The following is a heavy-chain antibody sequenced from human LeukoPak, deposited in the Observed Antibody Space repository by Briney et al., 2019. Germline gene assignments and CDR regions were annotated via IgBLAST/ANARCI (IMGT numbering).Heavy chain of an antibody. V-gene: IGHV3-33*01. CDR3: ARACLGPTTPYYGMDV. Sequence: GGSLRLSCAASGFTFSSDGMHWVRQAPGKGLEWVAVIWYDGSNKYYADSVKGRFTISRDNSKNTLYLQMNSLRAEDTAVYYCARACLGPTTPYYGMDVWGQGTTVTVSS. D-gene: IGHD3-16*01. J-gene: IGHJ6*02. CDR2: IWYDGSNK. CDR1: GFTFSSDG.